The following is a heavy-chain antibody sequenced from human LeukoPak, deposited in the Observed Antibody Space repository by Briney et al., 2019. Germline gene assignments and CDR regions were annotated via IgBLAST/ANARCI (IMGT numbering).Heavy chain of an antibody. D-gene: IGHD6-13*01. CDR1: GFSIISGYY. CDR3: VGGSSLTGHAFDI. V-gene: IGHV4-38-2*02. J-gene: IGHJ3*02. Sequence: SETLSLTCTVSGFSIISGYYWGWIRQPPGQGPEWIGSIYHSGSTYYNPSLKSRVTISVDTSKNQFSLKLSSVTAADTAVYHCVGGSSLTGHAFDIWGQGTMVTVSS. CDR2: IYHSGST.